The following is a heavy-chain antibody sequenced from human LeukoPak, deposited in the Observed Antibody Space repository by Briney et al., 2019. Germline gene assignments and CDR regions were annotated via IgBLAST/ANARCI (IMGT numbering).Heavy chain of an antibody. J-gene: IGHJ4*02. CDR2: INPNSGGT. CDR3: ARVRYRLAETYIDY. CDR1: GYTFNGYY. D-gene: IGHD3-16*01. Sequence: ASVKVSCKASGYTFNGYYVHWVRQAPGQGLEWMGWINPNSGGTNYAQKFQGRVTMTRDTSISTAYMELSRLRSDDTAVYYCARVRYRLAETYIDYWGQGTLVTVSS. V-gene: IGHV1-2*02.